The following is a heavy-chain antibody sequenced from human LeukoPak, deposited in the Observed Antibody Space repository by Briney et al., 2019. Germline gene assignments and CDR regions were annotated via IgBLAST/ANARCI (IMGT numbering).Heavy chain of an antibody. V-gene: IGHV4-39*07. CDR1: GGSISSSDFY. CDR3: AATPRGYDILTGFDY. CDR2: IFYSGST. Sequence: SETLSLTCTVSGGSISSSDFYWGWIRQPPGKGLEWIANIFYSGSTYYNPSLKSRVTISVDTSKNQFSLKLSSVTAADTAVYYCAATPRGYDILTGFDYWGQGTLVTVSS. D-gene: IGHD3-9*01. J-gene: IGHJ4*02.